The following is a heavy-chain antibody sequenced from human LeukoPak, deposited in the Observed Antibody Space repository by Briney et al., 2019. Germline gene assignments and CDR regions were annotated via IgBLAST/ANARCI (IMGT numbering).Heavy chain of an antibody. CDR3: ATQGEHNYDKLRYGFFKH. CDR2: ISSTGSFI. D-gene: IGHD3-9*01. V-gene: IGHV3-21*01. CDR1: GFNLSTYS. Sequence: GGSLRLSCVASGFNLSTYSLNWVRQAPGKGLEWVASISSTGSFIYYRDSVKGRFTISRDNAKNSLYLQMNSLRVDDTAVFYCATQGEHNYDKLRYGFFKHWGQGALITVSS. J-gene: IGHJ1*01.